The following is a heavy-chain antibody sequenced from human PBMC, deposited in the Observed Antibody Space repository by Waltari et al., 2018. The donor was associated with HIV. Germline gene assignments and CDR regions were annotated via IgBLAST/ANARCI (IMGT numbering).Heavy chain of an antibody. V-gene: IGHV3-23*01. J-gene: IGHJ4*02. CDR2: ISGSGGYT. Sequence: EVLMMEYGGGLVQPGGSLRLSCAASAFTFSSNAMSWVSQAPGKRLEWVSGISGSGGYTYYADSVKGRFTIARYNSKNTLYLQMNSLRAEDTAVYYCAKDAYDILTAVRGLYYFDYWGQGTLVTVSS. CDR3: AKDAYDILTAVRGLYYFDY. CDR1: AFTFSSNA. D-gene: IGHD3-9*01.